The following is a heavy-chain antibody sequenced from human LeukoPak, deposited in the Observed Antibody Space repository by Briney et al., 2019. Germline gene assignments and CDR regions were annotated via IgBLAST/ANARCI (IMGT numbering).Heavy chain of an antibody. Sequence: GESLKISCKGSGYSFTSYWIGLVRQMPGKGLEWMVTIYPGDSDTRYSPAFQGQVTISDDKYISTAYVQWSSMKASDSAMYYCARSGVVTFSQYMDVWGTGTTVTVSS. CDR2: IYPGDSDT. CDR1: GYSFTSYW. V-gene: IGHV5-51*01. D-gene: IGHD3-3*01. CDR3: ARSGVVTFSQYMDV. J-gene: IGHJ6*03.